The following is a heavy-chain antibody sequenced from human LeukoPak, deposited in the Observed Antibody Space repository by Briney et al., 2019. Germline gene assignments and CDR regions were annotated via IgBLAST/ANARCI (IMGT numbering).Heavy chain of an antibody. CDR3: ARVRRGRAAAGTSGFDP. V-gene: IGHV3-30-3*01. D-gene: IGHD6-13*01. J-gene: IGHJ5*02. CDR1: GFTFSSYA. Sequence: PGGSLRLSCAASGFTFSSYAMHWVRQAPGKGLEWVAVISYDGSNKYYADSVKGRFTISRDNSKSTLYLQMNSLRAEDTAVYYCARVRRGRAAAGTSGFDPWGQGTLVTVSS. CDR2: ISYDGSNK.